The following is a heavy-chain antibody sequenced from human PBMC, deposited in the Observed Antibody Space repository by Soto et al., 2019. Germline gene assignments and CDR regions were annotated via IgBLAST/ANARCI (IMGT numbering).Heavy chain of an antibody. CDR3: ARDPSSYPDAFDI. V-gene: IGHV3-21*01. CDR1: GFTFSSYT. CDR2: ISSRSSYI. J-gene: IGHJ3*02. D-gene: IGHD3-16*01. Sequence: GGSLRLSCVASGFTFSSYTMNWVRQAPGKGLEWVSSISSRSSYIYYADSVKGRFTISRDNAKNSLFLQMNSLRAEDTAVYYCARDPSSYPDAFDIWGQGTMVTVSS.